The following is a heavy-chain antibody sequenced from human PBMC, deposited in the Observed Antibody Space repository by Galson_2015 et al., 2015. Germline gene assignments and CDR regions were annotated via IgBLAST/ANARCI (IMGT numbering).Heavy chain of an antibody. CDR3: AREHDYPERWVDP. V-gene: IGHV1-69*13. CDR2: ISPMFGTS. D-gene: IGHD3-16*01. Sequence: SVKVSCKASGGTVSSSVISWVRQAPGQGLEWMGGISPMFGTSFYAQKFQGRLTITADESTSTVYMELTSLRSEDTALYYCAREHDYPERWVDPWGQGTLVAGSS. CDR1: GGTVSSSV. J-gene: IGHJ5*02.